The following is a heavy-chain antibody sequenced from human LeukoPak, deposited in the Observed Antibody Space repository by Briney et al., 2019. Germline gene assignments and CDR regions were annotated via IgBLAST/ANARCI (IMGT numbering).Heavy chain of an antibody. CDR3: ARGPLLWFGELDN. CDR1: GFHFSNYY. J-gene: IGHJ4*02. CDR2: IKQEGSEK. V-gene: IGHV3-7*04. Sequence: GGSLRHSCAASGFHFSNYYVNLVRQAPGKGPEVVANIKQEGSEKYYVDSVKGRFTISRDNAKNSLYLQMNSLRAEDTSVYYCARGPLLWFGELDNWGQGTLVTVSS. D-gene: IGHD3-10*01.